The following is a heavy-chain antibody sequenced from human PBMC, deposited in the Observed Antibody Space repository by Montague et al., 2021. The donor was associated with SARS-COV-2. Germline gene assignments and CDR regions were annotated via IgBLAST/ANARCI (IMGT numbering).Heavy chain of an antibody. CDR2: IYSSGST. J-gene: IGHJ6*02. CDR3: ARDYGDYSYYYGLDV. CDR1: GGSIRSGSYY. D-gene: IGHD4-17*01. V-gene: IGHV4-61*02. Sequence: SLSLTCPVSGGSIRSGSYYWSWIRQPAGKGLEWIGRIYSSGSTNYNPSLKSRVTISVDTSKNQFSLKVSSVTAADTAVYYCARDYGDYSYYYGLDVWGQGTTVTVSS.